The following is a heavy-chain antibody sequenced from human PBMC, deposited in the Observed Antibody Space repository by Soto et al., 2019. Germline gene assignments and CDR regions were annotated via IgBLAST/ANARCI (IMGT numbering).Heavy chain of an antibody. CDR3: ARHEGNGNVWPLDY. V-gene: IGHV4-39*01. D-gene: IGHD2-8*01. CDR2: IDYAGNT. CDR1: GGSISSGGYS. J-gene: IGHJ4*02. Sequence: SETLSLTCTVSGGSISSGGYSWNWIRQPPGTGLEWIASIDYAGNTFYNPSLTSRVTISVDTSKNQFSLKVTSVTAADTAVYYCARHEGNGNVWPLDYWGQGILVTVSS.